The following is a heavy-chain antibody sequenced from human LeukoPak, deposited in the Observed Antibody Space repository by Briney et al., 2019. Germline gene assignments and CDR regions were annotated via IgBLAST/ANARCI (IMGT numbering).Heavy chain of an antibody. CDR2: ISGSSGII. CDR3: TTYKTVYSYVQWDFDY. CDR1: GFTFNTYT. J-gene: IGHJ4*02. V-gene: IGHV3-48*01. D-gene: IGHD5-18*01. Sequence: AGGSLRLSCAASGFTFNTYTMNWVRQAPGKGLEWVSYISGSSGIIDYADSVRGRFTISRDNAKNSLYLQMNSLETEDTAVYYCTTYKTVYSYVQWDFDYWGQGTLVTVSS.